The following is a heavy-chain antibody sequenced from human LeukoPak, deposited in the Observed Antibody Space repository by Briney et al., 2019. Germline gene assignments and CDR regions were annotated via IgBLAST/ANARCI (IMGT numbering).Heavy chain of an antibody. V-gene: IGHV3-7*01. J-gene: IGHJ4*02. CDR2: IKPDGSEM. D-gene: IGHD2-15*01. CDR3: ARDPQAAFSDY. CDR1: GFTFSSYW. Sequence: GGSLRLSCAASGFTFSSYWISWFRQAPGKGLEWVANIKPDGSEMYYVDSAKGRFSISRDNAKNSLYLQMNSLRAEDTAVYYCARDPQAAFSDYWGQGTLVTVSS.